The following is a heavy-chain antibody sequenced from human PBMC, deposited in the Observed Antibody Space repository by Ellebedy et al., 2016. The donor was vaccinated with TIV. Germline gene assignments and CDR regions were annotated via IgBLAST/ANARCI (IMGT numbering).Heavy chain of an antibody. V-gene: IGHV4-59*12. CDR3: ARALYCSGGSCYQDLAFDY. CDR2: IYYSGST. Sequence: SETLSLTCTVSGGSISSYYWSWIRQPPGKGLEWIGYIYYSGSTNYNPSLKSRVTVSVDTSKNQFSLKLSSVTAADTAVYYCARALYCSGGSCYQDLAFDYWGQGTLVTVSS. CDR1: GGSISSYY. D-gene: IGHD2-15*01. J-gene: IGHJ4*02.